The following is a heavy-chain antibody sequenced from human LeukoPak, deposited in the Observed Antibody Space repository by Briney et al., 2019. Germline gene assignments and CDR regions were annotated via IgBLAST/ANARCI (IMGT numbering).Heavy chain of an antibody. J-gene: IGHJ4*02. V-gene: IGHV3-23*01. CDR3: AKELTTERTPGVDS. Sequence: QPGGSLRLSCTASGFTFSSYSMSWVRQGPGTGLEWVSAISGSGDTTFYADSVKGRFTISRDNSKKTLYLQVNSLRAEDTAVYFCAKELTTERTPGVDSWGQGTLVTVSS. D-gene: IGHD4-17*01. CDR1: GFTFSSYS. CDR2: ISGSGDTT.